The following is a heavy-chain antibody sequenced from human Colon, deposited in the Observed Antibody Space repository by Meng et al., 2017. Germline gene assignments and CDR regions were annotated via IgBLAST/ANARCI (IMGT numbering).Heavy chain of an antibody. D-gene: IGHD2-8*01. Sequence: EIQLVESGGGLVEPGGSLRLSCAASGFTVSNNYMSWVRQAPGKGLEWVSLIYSGGSTYYADSVKGRFTISRDNSKNTVYLQMDSLRAEDTAVYYCARHVHYWGQGTLVTVSS. CDR3: ARHVHY. V-gene: IGHV3-66*02. J-gene: IGHJ4*02. CDR1: GFTVSNNY. CDR2: IYSGGST.